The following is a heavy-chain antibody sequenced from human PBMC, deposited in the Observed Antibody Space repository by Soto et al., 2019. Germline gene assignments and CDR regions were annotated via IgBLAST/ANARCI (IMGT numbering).Heavy chain of an antibody. Sequence: PSETLSLTCAVSGDSISSVNWWSWVRQSPGQGLEWIGDIYHTGITNYNPSLRSRVTISVDKSKNEFSLNLTSVTAADTAVYFCARGSSSYYDYGMDVWGQGTTVTVSS. D-gene: IGHD6-6*01. V-gene: IGHV4-4*02. CDR3: ARGSSSYYDYGMDV. CDR1: GDSISSVNW. J-gene: IGHJ6*02. CDR2: IYHTGIT.